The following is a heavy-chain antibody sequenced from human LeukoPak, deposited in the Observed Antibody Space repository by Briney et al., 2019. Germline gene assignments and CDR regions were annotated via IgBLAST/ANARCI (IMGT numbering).Heavy chain of an antibody. D-gene: IGHD3-22*01. CDR2: IYYSGST. Sequence: SETLSLTCTVSGGPISSYYWGWIRQPPGKGLEWIGYIYYSGSTNYNPSLKSRVTISVDTSKNQFSLKLSSVTAADTAVYYCASAETYYYDSSGYYYAYWGQGTLVTVSS. CDR3: ASAETYYYDSSGYYYAY. V-gene: IGHV4-59*01. CDR1: GGPISSYY. J-gene: IGHJ4*02.